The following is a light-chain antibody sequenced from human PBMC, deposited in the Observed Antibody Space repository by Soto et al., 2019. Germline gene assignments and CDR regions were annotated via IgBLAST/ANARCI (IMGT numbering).Light chain of an antibody. J-gene: IGKJ1*01. V-gene: IGKV3-20*01. Sequence: EIVLTQSPGTLSLSPGDGATLTCRASQSIKSCLSWYQQRRGHAPRLLFHGASYRGAGLPDRFSGSGGGTDFTPTISRLEDEDVAVYYCQQYGGSPRTFGQGTKVDIK. CDR2: GAS. CDR3: QQYGGSPRT. CDR1: QSIKSC.